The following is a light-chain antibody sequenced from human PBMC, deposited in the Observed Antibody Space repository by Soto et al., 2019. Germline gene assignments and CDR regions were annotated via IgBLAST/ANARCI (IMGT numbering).Light chain of an antibody. J-gene: IGLJ3*02. CDR3: AAWDDSLISWV. Sequence: QSVLTQPPSASGTPGQRVTISCSGSSSNIGSNTVNWYQQLPGTAPKLLIYSNNQRPSGVPDRFSGSKSGTSASLAISGLQSEDEADYYCAAWDDSLISWVFGGGTKLTGL. CDR1: SSNIGSNT. CDR2: SNN. V-gene: IGLV1-44*01.